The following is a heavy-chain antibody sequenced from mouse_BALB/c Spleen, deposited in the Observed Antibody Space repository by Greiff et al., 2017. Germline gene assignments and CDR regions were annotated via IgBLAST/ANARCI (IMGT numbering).Heavy chain of an antibody. D-gene: IGHD1-1*01. CDR2: ISSGGST. Sequence: EVKLMESGGGLVKPGGSLKLSCAASGFTFSSYAMSWVRQTPEKRLEWVASISSGGSTYYPDSVKGRFTISRDNARNILYLQMSSLRSEDTAMYCWARGRDYGSGLSWDFDGWGAGTTVTVSS. CDR1: GFTFSSYA. CDR3: ARGRDYGSGLSWDFDG. V-gene: IGHV5-6-5*01. J-gene: IGHJ1*01.